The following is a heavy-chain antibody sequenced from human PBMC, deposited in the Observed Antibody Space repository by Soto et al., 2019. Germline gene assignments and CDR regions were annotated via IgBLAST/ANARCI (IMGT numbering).Heavy chain of an antibody. CDR1: GYTFTSYA. CDR2: INAGNGNT. J-gene: IGHJ4*02. V-gene: IGHV1-3*01. CDR3: ARGASPLIDY. D-gene: IGHD1-26*01. Sequence: QVQLVQSGAEVKKPGASVKVSCKASGYTFTSYAMHWVRQAPGQRLEGMGWINAGNGNTKYSQKFQGRVTIIRDTSASTDYMELSSLRSEDTDVYYCARGASPLIDYWGQGTLVTVSS.